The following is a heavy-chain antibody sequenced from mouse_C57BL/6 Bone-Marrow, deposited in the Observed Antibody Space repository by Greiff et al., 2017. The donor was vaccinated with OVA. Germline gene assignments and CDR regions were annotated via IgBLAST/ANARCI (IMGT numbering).Heavy chain of an antibody. CDR3: ARHEEGKLGLDY. CDR2: FYPGSGSS. Sequence: QVQLQQSGAELVKPGASVKLSCKASGYTFTEYTIHWVKQRSGQGLEWIGWFYPGSGSSMYNEKFKDKATLTADKYSSTVYMELSRLQSEDSAVYFCARHEEGKLGLDYWGQGTTLTVSS. J-gene: IGHJ2*01. V-gene: IGHV1-62-2*01. CDR1: GYTFTEYT. D-gene: IGHD4-1*01.